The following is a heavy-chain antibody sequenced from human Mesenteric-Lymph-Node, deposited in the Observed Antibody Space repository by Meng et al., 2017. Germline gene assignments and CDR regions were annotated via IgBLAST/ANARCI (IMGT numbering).Heavy chain of an antibody. V-gene: IGHV3-21*06. CDR1: GFIFSRYW. CDR3: AREISAGYYDY. J-gene: IGHJ4*02. CDR2: ISSSSGFL. D-gene: IGHD6-13*01. Sequence: GESLKISCAASGFIFSRYWMSWVRQAPGKGLEWVSSISSSSGFLYYADSVQGRFTISRDNAKNSLYLEMSSLRVDDTAIYYCAREISAGYYDYWGGGTLVTVSS.